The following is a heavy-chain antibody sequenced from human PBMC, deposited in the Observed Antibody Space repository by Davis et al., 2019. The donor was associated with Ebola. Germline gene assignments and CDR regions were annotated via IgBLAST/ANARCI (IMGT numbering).Heavy chain of an antibody. CDR3: AIPDCSGANCYSVYIKN. D-gene: IGHD2-15*01. CDR1: GVTFSSYA. J-gene: IGHJ4*02. CDR2: ISGSGGST. Sequence: GESLKISCAASGVTFSSYAMSWVRQAPGKGLEWVSAISGSGGSTYYADSVKGRFTISRDNSNNLLYLQMNSLRAEDTAVYYCAIPDCSGANCYSVYIKNWGQGTLVTVSS. V-gene: IGHV3-23*01.